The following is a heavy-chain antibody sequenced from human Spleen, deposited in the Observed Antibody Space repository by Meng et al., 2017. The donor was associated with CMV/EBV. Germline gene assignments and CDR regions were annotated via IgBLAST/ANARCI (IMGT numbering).Heavy chain of an antibody. V-gene: IGHV3-9*01. J-gene: IGHJ6*02. CDR2: INWNGDRM. CDR3: ARDLGITMVRGVNYYYGMDV. D-gene: IGHD3-10*01. Sequence: LSLTCAASGFTFDDYGMHWVRQAPGKGLEWVSGINWNGDRMGYADSVKGRFTISRDNAKNSLYLQMNSLRAEDTAVYYCARDLGITMVRGVNYYYGMDVWGQGTTVTVSS. CDR1: GFTFDDYG.